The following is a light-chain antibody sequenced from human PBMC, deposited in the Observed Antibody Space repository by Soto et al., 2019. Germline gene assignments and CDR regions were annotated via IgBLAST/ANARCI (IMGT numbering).Light chain of an antibody. J-gene: IGLJ2*01. CDR1: SSNIGSNT. Sequence: QSVLTQPPSASETPGQSVTISCSGSSSNIGSNTVKWYQQYPGTAPRLLIYTNDQRPSGVPDRFSGSKSGTSASLAISGLQSEDEADYFCAAWDDSLNGPVFGGGTKLTVL. V-gene: IGLV1-44*01. CDR2: TND. CDR3: AAWDDSLNGPV.